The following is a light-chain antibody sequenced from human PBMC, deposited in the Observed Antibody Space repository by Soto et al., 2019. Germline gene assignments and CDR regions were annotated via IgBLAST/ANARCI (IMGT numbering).Light chain of an antibody. J-gene: IGLJ1*01. CDR3: SSYVGSNNFV. Sequence: QSVLTQPPSASGTPGQRVTISCSGSSSNIGGYTVNWYQQLPGTAPKLLIYNNNQRPSGVPDRFSGSKSGTSASLAISGLQSEDEADYYCSSYVGSNNFVFGTGTKLTVL. CDR1: SSNIGGYT. V-gene: IGLV1-44*01. CDR2: NNN.